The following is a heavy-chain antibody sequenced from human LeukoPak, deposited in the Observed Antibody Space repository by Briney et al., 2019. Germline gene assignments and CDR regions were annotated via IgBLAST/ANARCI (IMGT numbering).Heavy chain of an antibody. D-gene: IGHD2-15*01. V-gene: IGHV4-39*07. Sequence: SETLTLTCTVSGGSISSSSYYWSWIRQPPGKGLEWIGEINHSGSTNYNPSLKSRVTISVDTSKNQFSLKLSFVTAADTAVYYCARIRYCSGGSCYPRSGHAFDIWGQGTMVTVSS. CDR3: ARIRYCSGGSCYPRSGHAFDI. J-gene: IGHJ3*02. CDR2: INHSGST. CDR1: GGSISSSSYY.